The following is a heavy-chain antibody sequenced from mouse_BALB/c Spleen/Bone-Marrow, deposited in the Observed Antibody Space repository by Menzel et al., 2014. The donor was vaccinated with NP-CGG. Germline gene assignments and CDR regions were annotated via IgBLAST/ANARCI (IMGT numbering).Heavy chain of an antibody. Sequence: EVMLVESGGGLVQPGGSLRLSFATSRFTFTDYYMSWVRQPPGKALEWLGFIRNKANGYTTEYSASVKGRFTISRDNSQSILYLQMNTLRAEDSATYYCARDDYYAMDYWGQGTSVTVSS. CDR3: ARDDYYAMDY. CDR2: IRNKANGYTT. V-gene: IGHV7-3*02. J-gene: IGHJ4*01. CDR1: RFTFTDYY.